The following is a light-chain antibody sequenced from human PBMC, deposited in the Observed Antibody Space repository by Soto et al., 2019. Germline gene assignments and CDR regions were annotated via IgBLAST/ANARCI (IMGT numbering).Light chain of an antibody. CDR3: QQRASWPPFT. CDR2: DAS. CDR1: QDISNF. Sequence: EIVLAQSPATLSLSPGERATLSCRASQDISNFLAWYQQRPGQAPRLLIYDASNRATGIPARFSGSGSGTDFTLTIVGLEPEAFAIYYCQQRASWPPFTFGQGTKLEV. J-gene: IGKJ2*01. V-gene: IGKV3-11*01.